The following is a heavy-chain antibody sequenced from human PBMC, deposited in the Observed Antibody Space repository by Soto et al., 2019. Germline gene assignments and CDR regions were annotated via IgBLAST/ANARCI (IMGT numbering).Heavy chain of an antibody. CDR1: GYTFTTYA. J-gene: IGHJ4*02. V-gene: IGHV1-18*01. Sequence: ASVKVSCKASGYTFTTYAISWVRQAPGQGLEWMGWLRTYDGNTDYAPNLRGRVTMTTDTSTNTAYMELRSLKTEDTAVYYCARVRLGAPTRYFDYWGQGTLVTVSS. D-gene: IGHD1-26*01. CDR2: LRTYDGNT. CDR3: ARVRLGAPTRYFDY.